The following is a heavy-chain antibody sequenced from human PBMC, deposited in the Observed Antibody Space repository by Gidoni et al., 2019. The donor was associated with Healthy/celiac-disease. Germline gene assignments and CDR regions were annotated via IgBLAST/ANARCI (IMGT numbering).Heavy chain of an antibody. J-gene: IGHJ3*02. CDR3: ARVPFQYSSEGGAFDI. D-gene: IGHD6-25*01. CDR1: GSPLSSYR. Sequence: EVQLVESGGGLVKPGGSLRLSCAASGSPLSSYRMNWVRQAPGKGLEWFSSSSSSSSYIYYADSVKGRFTISRDNAKNSLYLQMNSLRAEDTAVYYCARVPFQYSSEGGAFDIWGQGTMVTVSS. CDR2: SSSSSSYI. V-gene: IGHV3-21*01.